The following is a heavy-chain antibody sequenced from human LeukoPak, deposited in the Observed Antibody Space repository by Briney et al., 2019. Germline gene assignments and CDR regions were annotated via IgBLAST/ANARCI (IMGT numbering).Heavy chain of an antibody. V-gene: IGHV3-23*01. Sequence: PGGSPRLSCAASGFTFSSYAMSWVRQAPGKGLEWVSAISASGLTTYYADSVKGRFSISRDNSKNTLYLQMSSLRADDTAVYYCAKEPREYCSRTSCPNWIDAWGQGTLVTVSS. CDR2: ISASGLTT. CDR1: GFTFSSYA. J-gene: IGHJ5*02. CDR3: AKEPREYCSRTSCPNWIDA. D-gene: IGHD2-2*01.